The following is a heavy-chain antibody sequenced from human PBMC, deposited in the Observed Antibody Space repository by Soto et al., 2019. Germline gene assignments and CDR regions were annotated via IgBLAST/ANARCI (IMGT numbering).Heavy chain of an antibody. D-gene: IGHD1-20*01. CDR2: INEHGSET. CDR3: SRDNWNDY. V-gene: IGHV3-7*01. Sequence: EVQLVESGGGLVQPGGSLRLSCSASGFTFSGYWMAWVRQAPGKGLEWVANINEHGSETYYVDSVRGRFTISRDNAQNSLFLQMNSLGAEDTAVYFCSRDNWNDYWGQGTLVTVSS. CDR1: GFTFSGYW. J-gene: IGHJ4*02.